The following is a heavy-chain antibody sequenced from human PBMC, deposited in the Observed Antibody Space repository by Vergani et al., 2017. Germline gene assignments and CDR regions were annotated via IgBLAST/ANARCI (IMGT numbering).Heavy chain of an antibody. CDR1: GGSFSGYY. J-gene: IGHJ4*02. CDR3: ARSSLCSSSLTIDY. CDR2: INHSGST. V-gene: IGHV4-34*01. D-gene: IGHD6-6*01. Sequence: QVQLQQWGAGLLKPSETLSLTCAVYGGSFSGYYWSWIRQPPGKGLEWIGEINHSGSTNYNPSLKSRVTISVDTSKNQFSLKLSSVTAADTAVYYCARSSLCSSSLTIDYWGQGTLVTVSS.